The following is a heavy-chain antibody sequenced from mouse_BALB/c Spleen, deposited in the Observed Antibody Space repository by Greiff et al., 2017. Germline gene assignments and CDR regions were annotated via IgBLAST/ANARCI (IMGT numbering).Heavy chain of an antibody. CDR3: ARDDGYYGNYRAY. J-gene: IGHJ3*01. V-gene: IGHV7-1*02. Sequence: EVKLVESGGGLVKPGGSLKLSCATSGFTFSDFYMEWVRQPPGKRLEWIAASRNKANDYTTEYSASVKGRFIVSRDTSQSILYLQMNALRAEDTAIYYCARDDGYYGNYRAYWGQGTLVTVSA. CDR1: GFTFSDFY. CDR2: SRNKANDYTT. D-gene: IGHD2-1*01.